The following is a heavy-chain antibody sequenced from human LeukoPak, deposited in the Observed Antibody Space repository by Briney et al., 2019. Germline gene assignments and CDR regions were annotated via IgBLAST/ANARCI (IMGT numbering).Heavy chain of an antibody. CDR2: IYHSGST. J-gene: IGHJ4*02. V-gene: IGHV4-4*02. CDR3: AGGYCSGGSCSEGIGY. Sequence: SETLSLTCAVSGGSISSSNWWSWVRQPPGKGLEWIGEIYHSGSTNYNPSLKSRVTISVDKPKNQFSLKLSSVTAADTAVYYCAGGYCSGGSCSEGIGYWGQGALVTVSS. D-gene: IGHD2-15*01. CDR1: GGSISSSNW.